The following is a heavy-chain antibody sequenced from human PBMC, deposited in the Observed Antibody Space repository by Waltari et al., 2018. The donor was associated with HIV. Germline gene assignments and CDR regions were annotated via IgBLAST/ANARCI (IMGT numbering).Heavy chain of an antibody. D-gene: IGHD5-18*01. CDR3: VRDWGVGTGPFDD. V-gene: IGHV4-28*03. CDR1: DYSITDGYF. CDR2: TYHTGHR. Sequence: HVQLQESGPGLIQPLQTLSLKCDVSDYSITDGYFWGWVRQSPGKGLEWIGSTYHTGHRNYSQSLDVRLTLSLDTSKNQFSRTLQYGNAMDTATDYCVRDWGVGTGPFDDWGQGITVTVSS. J-gene: IGHJ4*02.